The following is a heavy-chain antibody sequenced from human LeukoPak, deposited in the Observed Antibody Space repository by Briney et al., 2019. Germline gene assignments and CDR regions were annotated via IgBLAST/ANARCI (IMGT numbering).Heavy chain of an antibody. J-gene: IGHJ4*02. CDR2: ISYDGSNK. CDR1: GFTFSSYA. V-gene: IGHV3-30-3*01. D-gene: IGHD3-22*01. Sequence: GGSLRLSCAASGFTFSSYAMPWVRQAPGKGLERVAVISYDGSNKYYADSVKGRFTISRDNSKNTLYLQMNSLRAEDTAVYYCAREWTTYYYDSSGYYPGGWGQGTLVTVSS. CDR3: AREWTTYYYDSSGYYPGG.